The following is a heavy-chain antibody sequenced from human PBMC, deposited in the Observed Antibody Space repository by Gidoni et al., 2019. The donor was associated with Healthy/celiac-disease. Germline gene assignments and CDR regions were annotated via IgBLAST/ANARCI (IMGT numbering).Heavy chain of an antibody. CDR1: GFTVSSHY. CDR3: ARGSCGGDCYSWYFDL. Sequence: EVQLVESGGGLIEPGGSRRLSCAASGFTVSSHYLVWVRQAPGKGLAWVSVIYSGGSTYYADPVKGRFTISRDNSKNTLYLQMNSLRAEDTAVYYCARGSCGGDCYSWYFDLWGRGTLVTVSS. J-gene: IGHJ2*01. D-gene: IGHD2-21*01. V-gene: IGHV3-53*01. CDR2: IYSGGST.